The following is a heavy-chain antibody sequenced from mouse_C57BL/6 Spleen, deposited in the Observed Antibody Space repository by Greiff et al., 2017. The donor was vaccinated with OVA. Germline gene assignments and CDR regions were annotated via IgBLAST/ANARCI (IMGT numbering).Heavy chain of an antibody. CDR1: GYTFTSYW. J-gene: IGHJ2*01. V-gene: IGHV1-69*01. D-gene: IGHD4-1*01. CDR3: ARNGKGGNY. CDR2: IDPSDSYT. Sequence: QVQLQQPGAELVMPGASVKLSCKASGYTFTSYWMHWVKQRPGQGLEWIGEIDPSDSYTNYNQKFKGKSTLTVDKSSSTAYMQLSSLTSEDSAVYDSARNGKGGNYWGQGTTLTVSS.